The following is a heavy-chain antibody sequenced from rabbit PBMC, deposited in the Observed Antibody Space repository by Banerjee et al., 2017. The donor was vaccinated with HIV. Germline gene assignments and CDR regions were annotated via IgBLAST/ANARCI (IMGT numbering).Heavy chain of an antibody. Sequence: QSLEESGGDLVKPGASLTLTCTASGFDFNINAMCWFRQAPGKGLEWIACIDAGSNGNTYYASWAKGRFTVSKTSSTTVTLQMTSLTAADTATYFCARDSGGDGYSNDLWGQGTLVTVS. CDR1: GFDFNINA. CDR2: IDAGSNGNT. D-gene: IGHD7-1*01. CDR3: ARDSGGDGYSNDL. J-gene: IGHJ4*01. V-gene: IGHV1S40*01.